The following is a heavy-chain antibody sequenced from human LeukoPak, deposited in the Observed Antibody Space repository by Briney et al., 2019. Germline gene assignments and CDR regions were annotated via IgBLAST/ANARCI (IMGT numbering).Heavy chain of an antibody. CDR3: ARSEDYGGNADY. D-gene: IGHD4-23*01. V-gene: IGHV4-34*01. J-gene: IGHJ4*02. CDR2: INHSGST. CDR1: GGSFSGYY. Sequence: PSETLSLTCAVYGGSFSGYYWSWIRQPPGKGLEWIGEINHSGSTNYNPSLKSRVTISVDTSKNQFSLKLSSVTAADTAVYYCARSEDYGGNADYWGQGTLDTVSS.